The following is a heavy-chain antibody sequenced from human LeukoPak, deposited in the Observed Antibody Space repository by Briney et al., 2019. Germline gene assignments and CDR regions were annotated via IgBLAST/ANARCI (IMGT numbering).Heavy chain of an antibody. D-gene: IGHD2-2*01. CDR2: ISGSGGST. Sequence: GGSLRLSCAASGFTFSSYAMSWVRQAPGKGLEWVSAISGSGGSTYYADSVKGRFTISRDNSKNTLYLQMNSLRAEDTAVYYCARSNIVVVPAAILAPASYDYWGQGTLVTVSS. V-gene: IGHV3-23*01. CDR1: GFTFSSYA. J-gene: IGHJ4*02. CDR3: ARSNIVVVPAAILAPASYDY.